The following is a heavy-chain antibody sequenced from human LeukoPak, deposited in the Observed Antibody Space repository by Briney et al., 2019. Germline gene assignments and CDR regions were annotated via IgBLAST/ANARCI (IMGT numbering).Heavy chain of an antibody. D-gene: IGHD4-23*01. Sequence: PGGSLRLSCAASGFTVSSNYMSWVRQAPGKGLEWVSVIYSGGSTYYADSVKGRFTISRDNSKNTLYLQMNSLRAEDTAVYYCAREIYYGGNSGNYYYGMDVWGQGTTVTVSS. CDR1: GFTVSSNY. CDR2: IYSGGST. CDR3: AREIYYGGNSGNYYYGMDV. V-gene: IGHV3-53*01. J-gene: IGHJ6*02.